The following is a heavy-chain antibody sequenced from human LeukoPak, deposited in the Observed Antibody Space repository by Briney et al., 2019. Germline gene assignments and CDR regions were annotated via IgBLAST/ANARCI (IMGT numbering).Heavy chain of an antibody. V-gene: IGHV1-8*03. CDR2: MNPNSGNT. CDR1: GYTFTSYD. Sequence: ASVKVSCKASGYTFTSYDINWVRQATGKGREWMGWMNPNSGNTGYAQKFQGRVTITRNTSISTAYMELSSLRSEDTAVYYCARGPAFLGKEKAVKQLVSIDYWGQGTLVTVSS. CDR3: ARGPAFLGKEKAVKQLVSIDY. J-gene: IGHJ4*02. D-gene: IGHD6-6*01.